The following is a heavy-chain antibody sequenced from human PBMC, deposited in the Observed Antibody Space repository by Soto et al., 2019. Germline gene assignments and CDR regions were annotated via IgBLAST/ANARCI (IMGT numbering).Heavy chain of an antibody. CDR2: ISSSGSTI. CDR3: ATHYYDSSGYSGGYYYGMDV. V-gene: IGHV3-48*03. CDR1: GFTFSSYE. Sequence: EVQLVESGGGLVQPGGSLRLSCAASGFTFSSYEMNWVRQAPGKGLEWVSYISSSGSTIYYADSVKGRFTISRDNAKNSLYLQMNSPRAEDTAVYYCATHYYDSSGYSGGYYYGMDVWGQGTTVTVSS. J-gene: IGHJ6*02. D-gene: IGHD3-22*01.